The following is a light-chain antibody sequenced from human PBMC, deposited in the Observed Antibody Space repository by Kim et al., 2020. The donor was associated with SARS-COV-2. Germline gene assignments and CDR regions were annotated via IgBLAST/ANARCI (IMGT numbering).Light chain of an antibody. V-gene: IGLV6-57*04. CDR1: SGSIASNY. J-gene: IGLJ3*02. Sequence: NFMLTQPHSVSESPGKTVTISCTRSSGSIASNYVQWYQQRPGSAPTTVIYEDNQRPSGVPDRFSGSIDSSSNSASLTISGLKTEDEAYYYCQSYDSSNWGFGGGTQLTVL. CDR2: EDN. CDR3: QSYDSSNWG.